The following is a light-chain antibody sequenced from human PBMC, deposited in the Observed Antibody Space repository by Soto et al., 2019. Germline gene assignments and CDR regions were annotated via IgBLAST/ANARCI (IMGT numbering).Light chain of an antibody. V-gene: IGLV2-14*01. CDR2: EVS. J-gene: IGLJ1*01. CDR1: SSDVGGYNY. Sequence: QSALTQPASVSGSPGQSITISCTGTSSDVGGYNYVSWYQQHPGKAPKVMIYEVSKRPSGVTNRFSGSKSGNTASLTISGLQAEDEAAYYCSSYTSSSTRFFGTGTKLTVL. CDR3: SSYTSSSTRF.